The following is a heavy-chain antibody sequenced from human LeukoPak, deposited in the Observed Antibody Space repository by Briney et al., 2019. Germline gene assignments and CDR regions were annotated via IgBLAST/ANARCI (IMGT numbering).Heavy chain of an antibody. Sequence: SETLSLTCTVSGGSISTYYWSWIRQPPGKGLEWIGYIYHSGSTNYNPSLTSRITISVDTSKNQFSLKLSSVTAADTAVYYCARTIIESGGGRYFDYWGQGTLSPSPQ. CDR2: IYHSGST. D-gene: IGHD2-15*01. CDR1: GGSISTYY. J-gene: IGHJ4*02. V-gene: IGHV4-59*01. CDR3: ARTIIESGGGRYFDY.